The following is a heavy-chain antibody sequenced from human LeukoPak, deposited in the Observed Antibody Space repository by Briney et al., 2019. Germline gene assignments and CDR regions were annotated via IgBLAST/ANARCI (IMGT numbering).Heavy chain of an antibody. J-gene: IGHJ4*02. CDR1: GFSLSTSGVG. CDR2: IYWNDDK. V-gene: IGHV2-5*01. Sequence: SGPTLVKPTQTLTLTCTFSGFSLSTSGVGVGWIRQPPGKALEWLALIYWNDDKRYSPSLKSRLTITKDTSKNQVVLTMTNMDPVDTASYYWAHRPYDILTGYLNYFDYWGQGTLVTVSS. D-gene: IGHD3-9*01. CDR3: AHRPYDILTGYLNYFDY.